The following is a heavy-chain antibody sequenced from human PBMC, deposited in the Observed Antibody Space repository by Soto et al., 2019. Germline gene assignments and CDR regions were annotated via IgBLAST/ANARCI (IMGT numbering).Heavy chain of an antibody. CDR1: GGSISSGGYY. Sequence: SETLSLTCTVAGGSISSGGYYWSWIPQHPGKGLEWIGYIYYSGSTYYNPSLKSRVTISVDTSKNQFSLKLSSVTAADTAVYYCARVGTYYYDSSGYYYVDPHIDYWGQGTLVTVSS. D-gene: IGHD3-22*01. V-gene: IGHV4-31*02. CDR2: IYYSGST. CDR3: ARVGTYYYDSSGYYYVDPHIDY. J-gene: IGHJ4*02.